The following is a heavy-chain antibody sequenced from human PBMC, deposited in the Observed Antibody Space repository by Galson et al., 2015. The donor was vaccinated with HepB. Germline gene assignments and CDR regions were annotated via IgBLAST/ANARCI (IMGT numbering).Heavy chain of an antibody. V-gene: IGHV5-10-1*01. D-gene: IGHD4-17*01. CDR1: GYSFTSYW. J-gene: IGHJ2*01. Sequence: QSGAEVKKPGESLKISCKGSGYSFTSYWIGRVRQMPGKGLEWMGRIDPSDSYTNYSPSFQGHVTISADKSISTAYLQWSSLKASDTAMYYCARHEGHDYGDYLAQNWYFDLWGRGTLVTVSS. CDR2: IDPSDSYT. CDR3: ARHEGHDYGDYLAQNWYFDL.